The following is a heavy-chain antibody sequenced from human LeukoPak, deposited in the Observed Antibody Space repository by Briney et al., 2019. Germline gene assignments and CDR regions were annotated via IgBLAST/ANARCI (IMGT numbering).Heavy chain of an antibody. J-gene: IGHJ1*01. CDR2: ISGSGGST. CDR3: AKAGSCSGGSCYEYFQH. Sequence: GGSLRLSCAASGFTFSSYAMSWVRQAPGRGLEWVSAISGSGGSTYYADSVKGRFTISRDNSKNTLYLQMNSLRAEDTAVYYCAKAGSCSGGSCYEYFQHWGQGTLVTVSS. V-gene: IGHV3-23*01. D-gene: IGHD2-15*01. CDR1: GFTFSSYA.